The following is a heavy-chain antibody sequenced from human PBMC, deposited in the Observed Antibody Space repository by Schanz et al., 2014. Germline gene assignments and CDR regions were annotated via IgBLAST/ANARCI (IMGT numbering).Heavy chain of an antibody. CDR1: GGTFSSYT. V-gene: IGHV1-69*08. CDR2: IRPDNGHT. D-gene: IGHD3-16*01. Sequence: QVQLVQSGADVKKPGSSVRVSCKSSGGTFSSYTISWVRQARGQGLEWLGWIRPDNGHTTYSQKVRDRVIFTTDTSANTAYMELRSLRSDDTAHYYCVRVPSRDVSFDLWGRGTLVTVSS. CDR3: VRVPSRDVSFDL. J-gene: IGHJ2*01.